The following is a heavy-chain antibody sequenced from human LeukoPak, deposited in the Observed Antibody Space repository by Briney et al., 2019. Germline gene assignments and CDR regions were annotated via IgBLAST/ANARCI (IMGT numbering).Heavy chain of an antibody. J-gene: IGHJ4*02. Sequence: GGSLRLSCAASGFTFSSYWMHWVRQAPGKGLVWVSRINSDGSSTSYADSVKGRFTISRDNAKNTLYLQMNSLRAEDTAVYYCARVEYSLPLLQSYFDYWGRGTLVTVSS. CDR3: ARVEYSLPLLQSYFDY. CDR1: GFTFSSYW. CDR2: INSDGSST. V-gene: IGHV3-74*01. D-gene: IGHD2-21*01.